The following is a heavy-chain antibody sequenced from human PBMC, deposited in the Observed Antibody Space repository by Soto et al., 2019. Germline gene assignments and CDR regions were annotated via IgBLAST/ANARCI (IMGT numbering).Heavy chain of an antibody. CDR3: ARGGSIVLLVYAAISGSWFDP. CDR1: EFTFRSYW. Sequence: EVQLVDSGGGLVQPGGSLRLSCAASEFTFRSYWMHWVRQSPGKGLVWVSRISGDGSSTTYADSVRGRFTISRDNSKNTLYLQMNSLRAEDTAVYYCARGGSIVLLVYAAISGSWFDPWGQGTLVTVSS. V-gene: IGHV3-74*01. J-gene: IGHJ5*02. CDR2: ISGDGSST. D-gene: IGHD2-8*01.